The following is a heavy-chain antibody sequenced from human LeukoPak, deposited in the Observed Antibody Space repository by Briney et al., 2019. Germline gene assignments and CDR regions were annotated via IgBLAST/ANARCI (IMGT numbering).Heavy chain of an antibody. CDR1: GGTFSSYA. V-gene: IGHV1-69*05. CDR3: AREAQQLDPYYYYMDV. D-gene: IGHD6-13*01. CDR2: IIPIFGTA. Sequence: ASVKVSCKASGGTFSSYAISWVRQAPGQGLEWMGGIIPIFGTANYAQKFQGRVTITTDESASTAYMELSSLRSEDTAVYYCAREAQQLDPYYYYMDVWGKGTTVTVSS. J-gene: IGHJ6*03.